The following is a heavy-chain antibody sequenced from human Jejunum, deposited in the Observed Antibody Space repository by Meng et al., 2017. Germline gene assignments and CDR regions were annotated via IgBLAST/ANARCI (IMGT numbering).Heavy chain of an antibody. J-gene: IGHJ4*01. Sequence: QAQLPQSWRGLVNPSQPPSLPCAVSGDSVAGKSAAWNWIRQSPSRGLEWLGRTYYRSKWYNDYAESVKSRITINPDTSKNQFSLQLNPVTPEDTAVYYCVRTSNWSLDYWGQGTLVTVSS. D-gene: IGHD6-13*01. V-gene: IGHV6-1*01. CDR2: TYYRSKWYN. CDR1: GDSVAGKSAA. CDR3: VRTSNWSLDY.